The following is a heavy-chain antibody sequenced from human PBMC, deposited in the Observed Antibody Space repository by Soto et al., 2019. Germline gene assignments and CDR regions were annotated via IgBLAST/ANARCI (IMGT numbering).Heavy chain of an antibody. D-gene: IGHD6-13*01. CDR3: ARGNSSSWYYYYYYGMDV. CDR2: INPNSGGT. J-gene: IGHJ6*02. CDR1: GYTFTGYY. Sequence: ASVKVSCKASGYTFTGYYMHWVRQAPGQGLEWMGWINPNSGGTNYAQKFQGRVTMTRDTSISTAYMELSRLRSDDTAVYYCARGNSSSWYYYYYYGMDVWGQGTTVTVSS. V-gene: IGHV1-2*02.